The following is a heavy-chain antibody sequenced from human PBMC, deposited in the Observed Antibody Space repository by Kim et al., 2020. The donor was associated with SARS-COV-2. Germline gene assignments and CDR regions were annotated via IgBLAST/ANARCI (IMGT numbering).Heavy chain of an antibody. Sequence: ASVKVSCKASGYTFSDYYVHWVRQAPGQGLEWMGWINPNSGDTNYAQKFQGRVTMTRDTSITTDYMELSRLTSDDTAVYYCAREGRVGATDYYGFDVWGQGTTVTVSS. J-gene: IGHJ6*02. CDR1: GYTFSDYY. V-gene: IGHV1-2*02. D-gene: IGHD1-26*01. CDR3: AREGRVGATDYYGFDV. CDR2: INPNSGDT.